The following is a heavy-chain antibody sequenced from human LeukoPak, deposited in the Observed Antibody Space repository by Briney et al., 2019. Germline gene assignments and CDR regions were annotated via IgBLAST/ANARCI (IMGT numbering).Heavy chain of an antibody. J-gene: IGHJ4*02. CDR3: AKSAAAHTGGESDY. V-gene: IGHV3-23*01. CDR2: ICGSGGST. Sequence: GGSLRLSCAASGFTFSSYAMSWVRQAPGKGLEWVSAICGSGGSTYYADSVKGRFTISRDNSKNTLYLQMNSLRAEDTAVYYCAKSAAAHTGGESDYWGQGTLVTVYS. D-gene: IGHD6-13*01. CDR1: GFTFSSYA.